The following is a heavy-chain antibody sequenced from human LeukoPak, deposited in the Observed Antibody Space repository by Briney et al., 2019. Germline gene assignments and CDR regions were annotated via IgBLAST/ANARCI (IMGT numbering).Heavy chain of an antibody. D-gene: IGHD3-10*01. CDR1: GFTFSSYW. J-gene: IGHJ6*04. Sequence: GGSLRLSCAASGFTFSSYWMSWVRQAPGKGLEWVANIKQDGSEKYYVDSVKGRFTISRDNAKNSLYPQMNSLRAEDTAVYYCARETYYYGSGSYGGYYYYGMDVWGKGTTVTVSS. CDR3: ARETYYYGSGSYGGYYYYGMDV. V-gene: IGHV3-7*03. CDR2: IKQDGSEK.